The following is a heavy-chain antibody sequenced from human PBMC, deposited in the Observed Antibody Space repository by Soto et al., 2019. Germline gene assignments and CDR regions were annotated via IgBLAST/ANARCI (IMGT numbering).Heavy chain of an antibody. J-gene: IGHJ5*02. V-gene: IGHV3-66*01. CDR3: ARATMIGLLST. Sequence: GRSLRRSCSASGFAVSSNFMSWVRHAPGKGHEWVSVIYSGGSTYYADSVKGRFTISRDNSENTLYLQMNSLRAEDTAIYYCARATMIGLLSTWGQGTLVTVSS. D-gene: IGHD3-22*01. CDR1: GFAVSSNF. CDR2: IYSGGST.